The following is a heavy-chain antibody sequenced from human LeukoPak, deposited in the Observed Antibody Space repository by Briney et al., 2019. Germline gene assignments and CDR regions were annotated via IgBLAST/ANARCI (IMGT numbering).Heavy chain of an antibody. D-gene: IGHD3-3*01. CDR1: GGSISSGSYY. V-gene: IGHV4-61*02. J-gene: IGHJ5*02. Sequence: SETLSLTCTVSGGSISSGSYYWSWIRQPAGKGLEWIGRIYTSGSTNYNPSLKSRVTISVDTSKNQFSLKLSSVTAADTAVYYCARNIRFLSSWFDPWGQGTLVTVSS. CDR3: ARNIRFLSSWFDP. CDR2: IYTSGST.